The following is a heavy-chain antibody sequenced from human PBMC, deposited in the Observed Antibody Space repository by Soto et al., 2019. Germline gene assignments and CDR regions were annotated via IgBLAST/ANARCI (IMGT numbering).Heavy chain of an antibody. CDR1: GGSISSSRYY. J-gene: IGHJ5*02. CDR2: MYYSGST. CDR3: ASHLHLRTWFDP. Sequence: QLQLQEPGPGLVKPSETLSLTYTVSGGSISSSRYYWGWIRQSPGKGLEWIGSMYYSGSTYYNPSLNSRVSISVDTSKNQFSLRLSSVTAADTAVYYCASHLHLRTWFDPWGQGTLVTVSS. V-gene: IGHV4-39*01.